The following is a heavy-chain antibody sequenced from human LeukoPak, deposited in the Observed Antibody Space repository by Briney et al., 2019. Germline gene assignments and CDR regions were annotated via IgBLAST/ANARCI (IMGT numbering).Heavy chain of an antibody. V-gene: IGHV3-48*01. CDR2: ISSSSSTI. CDR1: GFTFSSYS. Sequence: GGSLRLSCAASGFTFSSYSMNWVRQAPGKGLEWVSYISSSSSTIYYADSVKGRFTISRDNAKNSLYLQMNSLRAEDTAVYYCAKGQGYCSSTSCYDTHYFDYWGQGTLVTVSS. D-gene: IGHD2-2*01. CDR3: AKGQGYCSSTSCYDTHYFDY. J-gene: IGHJ4*02.